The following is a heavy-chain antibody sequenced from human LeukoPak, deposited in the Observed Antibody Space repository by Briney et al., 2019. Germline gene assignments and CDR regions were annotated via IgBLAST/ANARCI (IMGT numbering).Heavy chain of an antibody. CDR1: GDSISSSRDY. V-gene: IGHV4-39*01. CDR2: TYYSGKT. J-gene: IGHJ5*02. CDR3: ATSRRDWGYGL. D-gene: IGHD2-21*01. Sequence: SETLSLTCNVSGDSISSSRDYWGWIRQPPGKGLDWIGSTYYSGKTFYSSSLKSRVTISVDTSKNQFSLNLRSVTPADTAVYYCATSRRDWGYGLWGQGTLVTVSS.